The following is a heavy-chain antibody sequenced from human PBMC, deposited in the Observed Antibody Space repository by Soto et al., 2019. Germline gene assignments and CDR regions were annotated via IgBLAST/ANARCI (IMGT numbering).Heavy chain of an antibody. CDR3: AAGGGLPRYY. CDR2: IYHSGST. CDR1: GGSISSGGYS. J-gene: IGHJ4*02. Sequence: QLQLQESGSGLVKPSQTLSLTCAVSGGSISSGGYSWSWIRQPPGKGLEWIGYIYHSGSTYYNPSFKRLVTISVDRSKNQFSLKLSSVTAADTAVYYCAAGGGLPRYYWGQGTLVTVSS. V-gene: IGHV4-30-2*01. D-gene: IGHD5-12*01.